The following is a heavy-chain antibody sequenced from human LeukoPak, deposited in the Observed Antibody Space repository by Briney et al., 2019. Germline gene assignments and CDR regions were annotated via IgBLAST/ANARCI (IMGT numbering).Heavy chain of an antibody. CDR1: GFTFSSYA. CDR2: ISYDGSNK. Sequence: GSLRLSCAASGFTFSSYAMHWVRQAPGKGLEWVAVISYDGSNKYYADSVKGRFTISRDNSKNTLYLQMKSLRAEDTALYYCAKGGTESYHYYGMDVWGQGTTVTVS. J-gene: IGHJ6*02. CDR3: AKGGTESYHYYGMDV. V-gene: IGHV3-30-3*01. D-gene: IGHD1-26*01.